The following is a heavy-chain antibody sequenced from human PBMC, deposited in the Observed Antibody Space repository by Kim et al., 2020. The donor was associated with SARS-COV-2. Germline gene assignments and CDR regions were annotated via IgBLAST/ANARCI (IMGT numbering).Heavy chain of an antibody. Sequence: SETLSLTCTVSGGSINSYYWSWIRQSPGKTLEWIGYSHYTGSPNYNPSLQSRVTILVDTSNNQFSLKLSSVTAADTAVYYCARRTGEMATFYYWRQGILVTVSP. D-gene: IGHD5-12*01. CDR1: GGSINSYY. CDR3: ARRTGEMATFYY. J-gene: IGHJ4*02. V-gene: IGHV4-59*01. CDR2: SHYTGSP.